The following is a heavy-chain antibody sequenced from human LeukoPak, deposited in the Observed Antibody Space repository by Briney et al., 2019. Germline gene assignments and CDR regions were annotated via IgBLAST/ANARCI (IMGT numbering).Heavy chain of an antibody. CDR2: IYYSGRT. CDR3: ARRRYYDGSGYLE. V-gene: IGHV4-39*01. CDR1: GDSVSRSDSY. D-gene: IGHD3-22*01. Sequence: SETLSLTXSVSGDSVSRSDSYWDWIRQPPGKGLEWIGTIYYSGRTYYSPSLKSRVTMPVDPSNNQFSLNLRSVTAADTAVYYCARRRYYDGSGYLEWGQGTLLSVSS. J-gene: IGHJ1*01.